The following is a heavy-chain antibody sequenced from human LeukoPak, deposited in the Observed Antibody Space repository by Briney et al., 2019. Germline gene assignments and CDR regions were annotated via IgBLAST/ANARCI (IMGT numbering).Heavy chain of an antibody. J-gene: IGHJ5*02. CDR1: GYTLTELS. CDR2: FDPEDGET. CDR3: ASSRGVRGVISWFDP. Sequence: ASVKVSCKVSGYTLTELSMHWVRQAPGKGLEWMGGFDPEDGETIYAQKFQGRVTMTEDTSTDTAYMELGSLRSEDTAVYYCASSRGVRGVISWFDPWGQGTLVTVSS. D-gene: IGHD3-10*01. V-gene: IGHV1-24*01.